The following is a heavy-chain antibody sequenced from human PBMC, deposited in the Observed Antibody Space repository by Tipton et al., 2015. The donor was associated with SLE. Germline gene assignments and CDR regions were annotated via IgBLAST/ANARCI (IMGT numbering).Heavy chain of an antibody. CDR1: GYSISSGYY. J-gene: IGHJ2*01. CDR2: IYHSGST. CDR3: ASAVVVNNDWYFDL. Sequence: LRLSCAVSGYSISSGYYWGWIRQPPGKGLEWIESIYHSGSTYYNPSLKSRVTISVDTSKNQFSLKLSSVTAADTAVYYCASAVVVNNDWYFDLWGRGTLVTVSS. D-gene: IGHD3-22*01. V-gene: IGHV4-38-2*01.